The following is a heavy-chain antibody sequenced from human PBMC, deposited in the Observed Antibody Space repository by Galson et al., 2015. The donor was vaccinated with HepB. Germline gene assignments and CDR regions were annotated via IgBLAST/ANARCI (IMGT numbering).Heavy chain of an antibody. J-gene: IGHJ3*02. Sequence: QSGAEVKKPGESLKISCKGSGYSFTSYWIGWVRQMPGKGLEWMGIIYPGDSDTRYSPSFQGQVTISADKSISTAYLQWSSLKASDTAMYYFARGDYDYGDYYDAFDIWGQGTMVTVSS. V-gene: IGHV5-51*01. D-gene: IGHD4-17*01. CDR2: IYPGDSDT. CDR1: GYSFTSYW. CDR3: ARGDYDYGDYYDAFDI.